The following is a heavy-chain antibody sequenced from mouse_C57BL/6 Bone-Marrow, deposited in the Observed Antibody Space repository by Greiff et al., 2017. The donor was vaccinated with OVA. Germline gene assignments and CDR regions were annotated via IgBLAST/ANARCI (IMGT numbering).Heavy chain of an antibody. V-gene: IGHV1-15*01. Sequence: QVQLQQSGAELVRPGASVTLSCKASGYTFTDYEMPWVKQTPVHGLEWIGAIDTETGGTAYNQKFKGKAILTADKSSSTADMELRSLTSEYSAVYYCTRGYSNYYAMDYWGQGTSVTVSS. J-gene: IGHJ4*01. CDR3: TRGYSNYYAMDY. CDR1: GYTFTDYE. D-gene: IGHD2-5*01. CDR2: IDTETGGT.